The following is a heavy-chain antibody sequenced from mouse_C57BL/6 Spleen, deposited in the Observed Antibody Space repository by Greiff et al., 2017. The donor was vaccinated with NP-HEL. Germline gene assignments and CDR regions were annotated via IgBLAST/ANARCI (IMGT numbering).Heavy chain of an antibody. CDR3: ARRGTHYAMDY. D-gene: IGHD3-3*01. V-gene: IGHV1-19*01. Sequence: EVQGVESGPVLVKPGASVKMSCKASGYTFTDYYMNWVKQSHGKSLEWIGVINPYNGGTSYNQKFKGKATLTVDKSSSTAYMELNSLTSEDSAVYYCARRGTHYAMDYWGQGTSVTVSS. J-gene: IGHJ4*01. CDR1: GYTFTDYY. CDR2: INPYNGGT.